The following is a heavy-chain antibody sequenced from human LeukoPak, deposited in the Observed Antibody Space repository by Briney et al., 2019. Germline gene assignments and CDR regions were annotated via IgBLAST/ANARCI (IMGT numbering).Heavy chain of an antibody. D-gene: IGHD2-8*02. Sequence: GGSLRLSCAASGFTFSTFAMIWVRQPPGKGLEWVSSIFPSGGEIHYADSVRGRFTISRDISKSTLSLQMNSLRAEDTAIYYCATYRQVLLPFESWGQGTLVTVSS. V-gene: IGHV3-23*01. CDR2: IFPSGGEI. CDR3: ATYRQVLLPFES. J-gene: IGHJ4*02. CDR1: GFTFSTFA.